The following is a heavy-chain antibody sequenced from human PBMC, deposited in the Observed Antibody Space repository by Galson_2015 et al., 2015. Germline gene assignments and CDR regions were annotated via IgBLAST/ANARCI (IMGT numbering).Heavy chain of an antibody. Sequence: ETLSLHCTVSGGSISTYSWRWVRPPPGKGLDFIGYIYYTGSTNYNPSLKSRVIISVDTSKNQFSLNLSSVTAADAAVYYCARRKPARLAPFDSWGQGTLVTVSS. CDR3: ARRKPARLAPFDS. CDR2: IYYTGST. V-gene: IGHV4-59*08. D-gene: IGHD2-2*01. J-gene: IGHJ4*02. CDR1: GGSISTYS.